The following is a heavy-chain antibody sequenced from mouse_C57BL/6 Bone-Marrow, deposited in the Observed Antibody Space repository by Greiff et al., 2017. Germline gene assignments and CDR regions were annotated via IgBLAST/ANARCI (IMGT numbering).Heavy chain of an antibody. CDR3: ARKGGSMVPWFAY. D-gene: IGHD1-1*02. V-gene: IGHV2-2*01. CDR2: IWSGGST. CDR1: GFSLTSYG. Sequence: VKLMESGPGLVQPSQSLSITCTVSGFSLTSYGVHWVRQSPGKGLEWLGVIWSGGSTDYNAAVISRQSISKDNSKSQVFFKMNSLQADDTAIYYFARKGGSMVPWFAYWGQGTLVTVSA. J-gene: IGHJ3*01.